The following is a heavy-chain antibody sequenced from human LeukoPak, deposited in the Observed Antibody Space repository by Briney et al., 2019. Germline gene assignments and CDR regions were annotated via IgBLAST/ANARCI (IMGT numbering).Heavy chain of an antibody. CDR3: AGSLPAPKESAY. D-gene: IGHD3-16*02. J-gene: IGHJ4*02. CDR1: GDSISSYY. Sequence: SETLSLTCTVSGDSISSYYWSWIRQPPGKGLEWIGYIYTSGTTNYNPSLKRRVTISADTSKNQFSLKLSSVTAADTAVYYCAGSLPAPKESAYWGQGSPVTVSS. CDR2: IYTSGTT. V-gene: IGHV4-4*09.